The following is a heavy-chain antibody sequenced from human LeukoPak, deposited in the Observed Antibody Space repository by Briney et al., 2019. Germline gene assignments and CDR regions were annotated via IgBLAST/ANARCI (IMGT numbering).Heavy chain of an antibody. CDR1: GGSISGYY. Sequence: SETLSLTCSVSGGSISGYYWSWIRQPPGKGLEWIGEINHSGSTNYNPSLKSRVTISVDTSKNQFSLKLSSVTAADTAVYYCARGPLLGGGSGWYYFDYWGQGTLVTVSS. CDR2: INHSGST. CDR3: ARGPLLGGGSGWYYFDY. D-gene: IGHD6-19*01. V-gene: IGHV4-34*01. J-gene: IGHJ4*02.